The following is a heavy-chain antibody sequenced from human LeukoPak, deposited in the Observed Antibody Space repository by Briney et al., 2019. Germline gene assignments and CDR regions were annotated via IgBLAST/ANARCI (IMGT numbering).Heavy chain of an antibody. D-gene: IGHD6-13*01. CDR3: ARAPRYTSSNFYFDY. CDR2: ITAHNGST. J-gene: IGHJ4*02. CDR1: GYTFPSYG. V-gene: IGHV1-18*01. Sequence: ASVKVSCKASGYTFPSYGISWVRQAPGQGLEWMGWITAHNGSTKYAQKLQGRVTMTTDTSTSTAYMELRSLRSDDTAVYYCARAPRYTSSNFYFDYWGQGTLVTVSS.